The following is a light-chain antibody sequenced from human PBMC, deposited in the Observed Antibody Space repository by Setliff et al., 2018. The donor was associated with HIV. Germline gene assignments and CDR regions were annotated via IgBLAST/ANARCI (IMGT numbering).Light chain of an antibody. CDR3: SSYAGSSYV. CDR2: EVS. V-gene: IGLV2-8*01. CDR1: SSDVGGYNY. J-gene: IGLJ1*01. Sequence: QSALTQSPSASGSPGQSVTISCTGTSSDVGGYNYVSWHQQHPGKAPKVIIYEVSKRPSGVPDRFSGSKSGNTASLTVSGLQAEGEADYYCSSYAGSSYVFGSGTKVTV.